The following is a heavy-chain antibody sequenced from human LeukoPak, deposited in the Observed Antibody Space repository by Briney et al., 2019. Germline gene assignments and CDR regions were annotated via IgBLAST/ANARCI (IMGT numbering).Heavy chain of an antibody. CDR3: ARNTMAYYYYMDV. D-gene: IGHD3-10*01. CDR2: IYYSGST. J-gene: IGHJ6*03. Sequence: PSETLSLTCTVSGGSISSYYWSWIRQPPGKGLEWIGYIYYSGSTNYNPSLKSRVTISVDTSKNRFSLKLSSVTAADTAVYYCARNTMAYYYYMDVWGKGTTVTVSS. V-gene: IGHV4-59*01. CDR1: GGSISSYY.